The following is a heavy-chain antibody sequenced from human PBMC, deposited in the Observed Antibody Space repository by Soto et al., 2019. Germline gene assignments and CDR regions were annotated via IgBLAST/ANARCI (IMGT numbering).Heavy chain of an antibody. CDR1: GGSISNGGHY. Sequence: QVQLQESGPGLVKPSQTLSLTCTVSGGSISNGGHYWSWIRQHPGKGLEWIGSINYSGTTYYNPSLKSRLTISVDTSKNPFYLKLNSVIAADTAVYYCARHARDDDGLDVWGQGTTVTVSS. CDR2: INYSGTT. V-gene: IGHV4-31*03. J-gene: IGHJ6*02. CDR3: ARHARDDDGLDV. D-gene: IGHD2-8*01.